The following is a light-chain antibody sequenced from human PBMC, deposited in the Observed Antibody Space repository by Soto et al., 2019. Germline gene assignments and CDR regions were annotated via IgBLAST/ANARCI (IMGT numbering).Light chain of an antibody. CDR3: SSYLGSSTLSGV. V-gene: IGLV2-14*01. CDR2: DVS. CDR1: TSEVGGYDY. J-gene: IGLJ1*01. Sequence: SVLTQPASVSGSPGQSITVSCTGTTSEVGGYDYVAWYQQHPGKAPKLMIYDVSSRPSGVSNRFSGSKSGNTASLTISGLQAEDEADYYCSSYLGSSTLSGVFGTGTKVTVL.